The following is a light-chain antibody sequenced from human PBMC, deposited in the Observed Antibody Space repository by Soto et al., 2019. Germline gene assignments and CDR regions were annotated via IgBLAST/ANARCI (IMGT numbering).Light chain of an antibody. J-gene: IGKJ1*01. CDR2: GAS. CDR1: QSLSNKIY. CDR3: QQYGNSTQT. V-gene: IGKV3-20*01. Sequence: EIVLTQSPGTRSLSPGERATLSCRASQSLSNKIYLAWYQQKPGQAPRLLIYGASSRATGIRNRFSGSGSGTDFTLTISRLEPEDFAAYYCQQYGNSTQTFGQGTKVDIK.